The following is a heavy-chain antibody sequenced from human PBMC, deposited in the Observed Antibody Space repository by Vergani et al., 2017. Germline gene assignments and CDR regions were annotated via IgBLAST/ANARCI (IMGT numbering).Heavy chain of an antibody. J-gene: IGHJ4*02. Sequence: QVQVVQSGAEVKKSGASVKVSCKTSGYTFSNYYMHWVRQAPGQGLEWMGIINPSGGHTNYAQKFQGRVTMTRDTSTSTVYMELSSLRSEDTAIYYCARGDYGILTVYLYWVQGTLVTVSA. D-gene: IGHD3-9*01. V-gene: IGHV1-46*03. CDR2: INPSGGHT. CDR3: ARGDYGILTVYLY. CDR1: GYTFSNYY.